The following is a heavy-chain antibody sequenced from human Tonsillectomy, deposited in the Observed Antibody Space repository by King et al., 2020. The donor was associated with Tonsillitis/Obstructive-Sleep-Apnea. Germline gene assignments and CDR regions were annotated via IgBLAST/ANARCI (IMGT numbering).Heavy chain of an antibody. CDR3: ATRTPTVTTNLLFDN. Sequence: QLQESGPGLVKPSETLSLTCSVSGGSVRGFNYYWWWIRQPPGKGLEWIGGIHIHSTRITYYNVSLKSRVTISVDASNNQFSLKVTSVTAADTAVYFCATRTPTVTTNLLFDNWGQGTLVTISS. CDR1: GGSVRGFNYY. D-gene: IGHD4-17*01. V-gene: IGHV4-39*07. J-gene: IGHJ4*02. CDR2: IHSTRIT.